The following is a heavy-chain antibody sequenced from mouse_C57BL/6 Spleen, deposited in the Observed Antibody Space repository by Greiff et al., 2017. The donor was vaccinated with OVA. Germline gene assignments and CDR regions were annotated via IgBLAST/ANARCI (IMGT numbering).Heavy chain of an antibody. CDR3: ARSDRYSAWFDY. Sequence: QVQLQQPGAELVMPGASVKLSCKASGYTFTSYWMHWVKQRPGQGLEWIGEIDPSDSYTNYNQKFKGQSTLTVDKSSSTAYMQLSSLTSEDSAVYYCARSDRYSAWFDYWGQGTLVTVSA. J-gene: IGHJ3*01. V-gene: IGHV1-69*01. D-gene: IGHD1-1*01. CDR1: GYTFTSYW. CDR2: IDPSDSYT.